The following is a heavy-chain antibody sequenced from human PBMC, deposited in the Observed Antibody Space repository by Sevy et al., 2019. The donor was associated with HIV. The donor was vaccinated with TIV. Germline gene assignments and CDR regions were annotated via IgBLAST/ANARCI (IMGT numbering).Heavy chain of an antibody. Sequence: GGSLRLSCAASGFTFSSHSMNWVRQTPGKGLEWISYISGTGNTIYYADSVKGRFTISRDNAKNSLYLQLKSPRDEDTAIYYCARVPPYYDSNVSDFWGQGSLVTVS. CDR1: GFTFSSHS. V-gene: IGHV3-48*02. D-gene: IGHD3-22*01. CDR3: ARVPPYYDSNVSDF. CDR2: ISGTGNTI. J-gene: IGHJ4*02.